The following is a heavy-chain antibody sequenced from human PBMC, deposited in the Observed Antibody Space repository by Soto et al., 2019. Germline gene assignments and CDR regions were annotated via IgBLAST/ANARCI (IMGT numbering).Heavy chain of an antibody. Sequence: SETLSLTCAVSGDFISSDKWWSWVRQAPGKGLEWIGEIHHSGNSNYNPSLKSRVIISVDRSKNQFSLNLSSVTDADTAVYFCARGERQQQRDFWGQGTLVTVSS. D-gene: IGHD6-25*01. J-gene: IGHJ4*02. CDR1: GDFISSDKW. CDR2: IHHSGNS. V-gene: IGHV4-4*02. CDR3: ARGERQQQRDF.